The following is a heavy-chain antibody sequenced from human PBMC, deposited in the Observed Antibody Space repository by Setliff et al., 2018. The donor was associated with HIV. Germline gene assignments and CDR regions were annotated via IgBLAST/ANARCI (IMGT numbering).Heavy chain of an antibody. CDR1: GGTFSRYP. CDR2: SIPFLGIA. Sequence: SVKVSCKASGGTFSRYPISWVRQAPGQGLEWMGGSIPFLGIANNAQKFQGRLTITADKSTSTAYMELSSLRSEDTAVDYCARERTTLTPHGLGYMDVWGKGTTVTVSS. D-gene: IGHD4-4*01. CDR3: ARERTTLTPHGLGYMDV. J-gene: IGHJ6*03. V-gene: IGHV1-69*10.